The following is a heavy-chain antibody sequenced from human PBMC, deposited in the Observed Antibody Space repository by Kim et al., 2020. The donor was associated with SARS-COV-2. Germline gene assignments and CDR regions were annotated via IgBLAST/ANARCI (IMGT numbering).Heavy chain of an antibody. CDR3: ARDTGYSSVYNNRGAFDI. J-gene: IGHJ3*02. V-gene: IGHV3-30*04. D-gene: IGHD6-19*01. CDR1: GFTFSSYA. CDR2: ISYDGSNK. Sequence: GGSLRLSCAASGFTFSSYAMHWVRQAPGKGLEWVAVISYDGSNKYYADSVKGRFTISRDNSKNTLYLQMNSLRAEDTAVYYCARDTGYSSVYNNRGAFDIWGQGTMVTVSS.